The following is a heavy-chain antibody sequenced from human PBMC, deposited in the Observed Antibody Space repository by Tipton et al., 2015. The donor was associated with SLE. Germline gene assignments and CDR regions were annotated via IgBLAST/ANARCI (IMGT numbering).Heavy chain of an antibody. D-gene: IGHD2-2*02. CDR1: GYSISSGYS. CDR2: MFHGGST. CDR3: ASSQYCSDSSCYSFDY. Sequence: LRLSCTVSGYSISSGYSWGWIRQPPGKGLEWIGRMFHGGSTYYNPSLKSRVTISVDTSKNQFSLKLSSVTAADTAVYHCASSQYCSDSSCYSFDYWGQGTLVTVSS. V-gene: IGHV4-38-2*02. J-gene: IGHJ4*02.